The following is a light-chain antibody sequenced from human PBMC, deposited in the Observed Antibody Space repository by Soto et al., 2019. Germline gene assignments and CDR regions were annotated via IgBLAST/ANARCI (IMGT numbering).Light chain of an antibody. CDR3: QQYENYWT. V-gene: IGKV1-5*01. Sequence: DIQMTQSHSTLSASVGDRVTITCRASQIISDWLAWFQLKPGKAPKLLIYDASSLESGVPSRFSGSGSGTEFTLTISSLQPDDFATYYCQQYENYWTFGQGTNV. CDR2: DAS. CDR1: QIISDW. J-gene: IGKJ1*01.